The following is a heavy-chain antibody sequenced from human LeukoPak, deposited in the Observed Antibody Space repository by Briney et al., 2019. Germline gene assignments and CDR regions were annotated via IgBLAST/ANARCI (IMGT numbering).Heavy chain of an antibody. J-gene: IGHJ6*02. V-gene: IGHV3-21*01. CDR2: ISSSSSYI. CDR3: AGGYYSSSWYRQNYYYGMDV. Sequence: GGSLRLSCAASGFTFSSYSMNWARQAPGKGLEWVSSISSSSSYIYYADSVKGRFTISRDNAKNSLYLQMNSLRAEDTAVYYCAGGYYSSSWYRQNYYYGMDVWGQGTTVTVSS. D-gene: IGHD6-13*01. CDR1: GFTFSSYS.